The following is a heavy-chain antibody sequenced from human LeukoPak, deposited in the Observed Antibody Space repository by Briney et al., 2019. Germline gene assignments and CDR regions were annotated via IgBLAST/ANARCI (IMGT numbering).Heavy chain of an antibody. CDR3: ARIRSRAAGFDY. J-gene: IGHJ4*02. CDR1: GFTFSSYS. CDR2: ISSSSSYI. D-gene: IGHD6-13*01. V-gene: IGHV3-21*01. Sequence: PGGSLRLSCAASGFTFSSYSMNWVRQAPGKGLEWVSSISSSSSYIYYADSVKGRFTISRDNAKNSLYLQMNSLRAEDTAVYYCARIRSRAAGFDYRGQGTLVTVSS.